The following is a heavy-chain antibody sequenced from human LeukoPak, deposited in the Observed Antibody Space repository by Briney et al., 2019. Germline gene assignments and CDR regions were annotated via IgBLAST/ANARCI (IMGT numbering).Heavy chain of an antibody. D-gene: IGHD3-10*01. CDR2: ISVYNAKT. CDR3: ARQISGSYPLDY. Sequence: GASVKVSCKASGYTFSTYGISWARQAPGQGLEWMGWISVYNAKTDYAQKLQGRVTMTTDTSTSTAYMELRSLGSDDTAVYYCARQISGSYPLDYWGQGTLVTVSS. V-gene: IGHV1-18*04. CDR1: GYTFSTYG. J-gene: IGHJ4*02.